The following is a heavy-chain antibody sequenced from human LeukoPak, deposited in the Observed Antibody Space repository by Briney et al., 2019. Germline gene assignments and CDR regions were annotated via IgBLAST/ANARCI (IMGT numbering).Heavy chain of an antibody. CDR1: GGSFSGYY. CDR3: VRGRYSSGWYKDKNWFDP. Sequence: SETLSLTCAVYGGSFSGYYWSWIRQPPGKGLEWIAYIYHSGTTYYNPSLKSRATISVDTSKNQFSLKLSSVTAADTAVYYCVRGRYSSGWYKDKNWFDPWGQGTPVTVSS. CDR2: IYHSGTT. V-gene: IGHV4-34*11. J-gene: IGHJ5*02. D-gene: IGHD6-19*01.